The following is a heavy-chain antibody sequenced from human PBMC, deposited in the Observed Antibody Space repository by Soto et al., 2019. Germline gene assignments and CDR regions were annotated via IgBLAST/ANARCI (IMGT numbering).Heavy chain of an antibody. V-gene: IGHV1-18*04. CDR3: ARDDILTGYSA. D-gene: IGHD3-9*01. CDR1: GNTFTSND. J-gene: IGHJ5*02. CDR2: VSAHNANT. Sequence: ASVKVSCKASGNTFTSNDFAWVRQAPGQGLEWLGWVSAHNANTNYAHKFQGRVTMTTDTLTTTAYMELRNLRSDDTAVYYCARDDILTGYSAWGQGTLVTVPQ.